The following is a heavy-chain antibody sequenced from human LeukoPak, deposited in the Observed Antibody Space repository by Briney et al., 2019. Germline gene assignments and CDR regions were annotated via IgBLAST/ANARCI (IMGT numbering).Heavy chain of an antibody. CDR1: GFTFGDYA. J-gene: IGHJ4*02. CDR2: IRSKTYGGTT. CDR3: AKDAHGGKYFDY. Sequence: GGSLRLSCTSSGFTFGDYAMSWFRQAPGKGLEWVGFIRSKTYGGTTEYAASVKGRFTISRDDSKSIAYLQMNSLNTEDTAVYYCAKDAHGGKYFDYWGQGTLVTVSS. V-gene: IGHV3-49*03. D-gene: IGHD6-25*01.